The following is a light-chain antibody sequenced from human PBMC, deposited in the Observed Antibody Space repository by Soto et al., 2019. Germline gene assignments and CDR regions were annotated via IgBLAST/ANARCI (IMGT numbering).Light chain of an antibody. V-gene: IGKV3-15*01. CDR3: QQYNNWPRT. J-gene: IGKJ1*01. Sequence: EIVMTQSPATLSVSPGERATLSCRASQSVSSNLAWYQQKPGQAHRLLIYGPSTRATGIPARFSGSGSGTEFTLTIGRLQSEDFAFYYCQQYNNWPRTFGQGTQVEIK. CDR1: QSVSSN. CDR2: GPS.